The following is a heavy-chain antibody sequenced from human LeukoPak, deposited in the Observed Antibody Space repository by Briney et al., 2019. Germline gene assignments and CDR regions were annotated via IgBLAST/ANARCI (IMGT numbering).Heavy chain of an antibody. Sequence: PSQTLSLTCTVSGGSINSGSYSWSWIRQPAGKGLEWIGRIYPSGNTNYNPSLKSRVTISVDTSKNQFSLKLSSVTAADTAVYYCARSPEQLWLYWYFDLWGRGTLVTVSS. D-gene: IGHD5-18*01. CDR2: IYPSGNT. V-gene: IGHV4-61*02. CDR1: GGSINSGSYS. CDR3: ARSPEQLWLYWYFDL. J-gene: IGHJ2*01.